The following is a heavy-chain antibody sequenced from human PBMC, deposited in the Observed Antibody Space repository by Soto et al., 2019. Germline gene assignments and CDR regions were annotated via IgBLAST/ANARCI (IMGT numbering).Heavy chain of an antibody. Sequence: QVQLVQSGAEGKKPGASVKVSCKASGYTFTSYGISWVRQAPGQGLEWMGWISAYNGNTNYAQKLQGRATLVTDTSTSTDYMALRSMISDDTAVYDCASRSLYGDYAFDYWGQGTLVTVSS. CDR1: GYTFTSYG. D-gene: IGHD4-17*01. J-gene: IGHJ4*02. CDR2: ISAYNGNT. CDR3: ASRSLYGDYAFDY. V-gene: IGHV1-18*01.